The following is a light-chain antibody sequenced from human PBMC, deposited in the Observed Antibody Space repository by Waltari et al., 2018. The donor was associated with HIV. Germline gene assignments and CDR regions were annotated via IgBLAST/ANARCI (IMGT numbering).Light chain of an antibody. Sequence: QSVLTQPPSVSVAPGQKVTISCSGSHSNIGNNFVSWYQHLPETAPNLLIYETNRRPYQIPVRSSPSKPGTSATLGITGLQTGDEAIYSCATWDNSLRAMFGGGTKLTVL. CDR1: HSNIGNNF. V-gene: IGLV1-51*01. CDR3: ATWDNSLRAM. CDR2: ETN. J-gene: IGLJ3*02.